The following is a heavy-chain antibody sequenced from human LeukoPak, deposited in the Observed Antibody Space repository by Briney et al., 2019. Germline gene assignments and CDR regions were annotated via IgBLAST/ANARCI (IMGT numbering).Heavy chain of an antibody. CDR3: ASGPRSSDYYYYGMDV. V-gene: IGHV3-7*01. Sequence: RXXXGXGLEWVAXIKQDGSEKYYVDSVKGRFTISRDNAKNSLYLQMNSLSAEDTAVYYCASGPRSSDYYYYGMDVWGQGTTVTVSS. J-gene: IGHJ6*02. CDR2: IKQDGSEK. D-gene: IGHD6-6*01.